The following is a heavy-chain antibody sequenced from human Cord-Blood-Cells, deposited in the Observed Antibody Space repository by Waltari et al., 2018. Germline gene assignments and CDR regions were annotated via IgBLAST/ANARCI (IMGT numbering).Heavy chain of an antibody. J-gene: IGHJ3*02. CDR1: GYTFTNNA. Sequence: QVQLVQSEPEVTKPGTSVKASCTASGYTFTNNAIHSARQAPRQRIGWMVWINAANGTTKSSQKFKGRVTITRDTSASTAYMELSNLRAEDTAVYYCASLDWGGAFDIWGQGTMVTVSS. D-gene: IGHD3-3*01. CDR2: INAANGTT. V-gene: IGHV1-3*01. CDR3: ASLDWGGAFDI.